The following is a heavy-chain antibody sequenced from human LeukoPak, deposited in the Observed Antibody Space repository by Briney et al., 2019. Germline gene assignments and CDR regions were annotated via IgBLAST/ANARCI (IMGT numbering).Heavy chain of an antibody. CDR2: ISGSGGST. Sequence: PGGSLRLSCAASGFTFSSYTMHWIRQAPGKGLEWVSAISGSGGSTYYADSVKGRFTISRDNSKNTLYLQMNSLRAEDTAVYYCAKDWGVSSSSCFDYWGQGTLVTVSS. CDR3: AKDWGVSSSSCFDY. D-gene: IGHD6-6*01. V-gene: IGHV3-23*01. CDR1: GFTFSSYT. J-gene: IGHJ4*02.